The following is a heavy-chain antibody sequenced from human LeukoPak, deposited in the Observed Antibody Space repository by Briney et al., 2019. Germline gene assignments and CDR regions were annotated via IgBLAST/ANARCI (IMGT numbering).Heavy chain of an antibody. CDR2: MYYSGSP. Sequence: PSETLSLTCTVSGGSISTYYWSWIRQPPGKGLEWIGYMYYSGSPNYNPSLKSRVTISVDTSKNQFSLKLTSVTAADTAVYYCARDSCSGGRCYSDYFDYWGQGTLVSVSS. CDR3: ARDSCSGGRCYSDYFDY. D-gene: IGHD2-15*01. CDR1: GGSISTYY. V-gene: IGHV4-59*01. J-gene: IGHJ4*02.